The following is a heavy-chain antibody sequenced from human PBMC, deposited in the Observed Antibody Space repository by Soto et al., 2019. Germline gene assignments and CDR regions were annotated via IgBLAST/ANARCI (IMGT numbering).Heavy chain of an antibody. CDR1: GYTFTSYG. J-gene: IGHJ5*01. V-gene: IGHV1-18*01. CDR2: ISAYNGNK. D-gene: IGHD1-20*01. CDR3: ARDAAIGMNDS. Sequence: ASVKVSCKASGYTFTSYGISWVRQAPGQGLEWMGWISAYNGNKKYAQKVQGRVTMTTDTSTTTAYMEVRSLRSDDTAVYYCARDAAIGMNDSWGQGTLVTVSS.